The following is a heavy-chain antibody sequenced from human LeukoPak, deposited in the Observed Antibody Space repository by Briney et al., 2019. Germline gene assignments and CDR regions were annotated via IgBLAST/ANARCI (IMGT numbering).Heavy chain of an antibody. CDR3: ARASYDYGDYLFGY. Sequence: QSGGSLRLSCAASGFTFSSYWMSWVRQAPGKGLEWVANIKQDGSEKYYVDSVKGRFIISRDNAKNSLYLQMNSLRAEDTAVYYCARASYDYGDYLFGYWGQGTLVTVSS. J-gene: IGHJ4*02. CDR1: GFTFSSYW. V-gene: IGHV3-7*01. D-gene: IGHD4-17*01. CDR2: IKQDGSEK.